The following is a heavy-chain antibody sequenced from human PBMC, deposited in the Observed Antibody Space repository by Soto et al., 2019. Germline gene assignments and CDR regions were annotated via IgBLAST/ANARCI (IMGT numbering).Heavy chain of an antibody. D-gene: IGHD3-10*01. CDR3: ARVVGGLWFGEPLGAFDI. Sequence: QVQLVESGGGVVQPGRSLRLSCAASGFTFSSYGMHWVRQAPGKGLEWVAVIWDDGSNKYYADSVKGRFTISRDNSKNTLYLQMNSLRAEDTAVDYCARVVGGLWFGEPLGAFDIWGQGTMVTVSS. CDR2: IWDDGSNK. J-gene: IGHJ3*02. V-gene: IGHV3-33*01. CDR1: GFTFSSYG.